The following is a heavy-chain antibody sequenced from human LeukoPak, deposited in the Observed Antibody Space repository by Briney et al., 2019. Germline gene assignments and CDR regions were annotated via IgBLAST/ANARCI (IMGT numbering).Heavy chain of an antibody. Sequence: GGSLRLSRAASGFTLSSYGMHWVRQAPGKGLEWVAVIWYDGSNKYYADSVKGRFTISRDNSKNTLYLQMNSLRAEDTAVYYCAREDSYWGQGTLVTVSS. CDR2: IWYDGSNK. J-gene: IGHJ4*02. CDR3: AREDSY. V-gene: IGHV3-33*01. CDR1: GFTLSSYG.